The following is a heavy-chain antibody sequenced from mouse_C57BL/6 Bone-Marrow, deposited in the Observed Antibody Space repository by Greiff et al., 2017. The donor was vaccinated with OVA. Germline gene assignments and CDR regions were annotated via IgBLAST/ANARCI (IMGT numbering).Heavy chain of an antibody. D-gene: IGHD2-14*01. V-gene: IGHV1-39*01. CDR3: ARVVHRWDGAWFAY. J-gene: IGHJ3*01. CDR1: GYSFTDYN. Sequence: VQLQQSGPELVKPGASVKISCKASGYSFTDYNMNWVKQSTGKSLEWIGVINPNYGTTSYNQKFKGKATLTVDQSSSTAYMQLNSLTSEDSAVYYGARVVHRWDGAWFAYWGQGTLVTVSA. CDR2: INPNYGTT.